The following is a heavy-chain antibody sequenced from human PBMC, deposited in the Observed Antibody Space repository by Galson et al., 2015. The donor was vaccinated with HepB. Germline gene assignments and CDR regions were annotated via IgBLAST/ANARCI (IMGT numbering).Heavy chain of an antibody. Sequence: CAISGDSVSSKSASWHRVRQSPSRGLEWLGRIYYRSKWYSYYGASVKGRITINPDTSKNQFSLQLTSVTPEDTAVYYCARIHSGSSSDFDYWGQGTLVTVSS. CDR3: ARIHSGSSSDFDY. D-gene: IGHD6-6*01. J-gene: IGHJ4*02. V-gene: IGHV6-1*01. CDR1: GDSVSSKSAS. CDR2: IYYRSKWYS.